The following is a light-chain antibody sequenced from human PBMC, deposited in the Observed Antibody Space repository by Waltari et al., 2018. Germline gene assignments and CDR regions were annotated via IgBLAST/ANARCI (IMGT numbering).Light chain of an antibody. CDR1: SSDVGGYNY. Sequence: QSALTQPASVSGSPGQSITISCTGTSSDVGGYNYVSWYQQHPGKAPKLMISDVSKLPSEVSDRFSGSKSGNTASLTISGLQAEDGADYYCSSYTSSSTLWVFGGGTKLTVL. J-gene: IGLJ3*02. CDR2: DVS. CDR3: SSYTSSSTLWV. V-gene: IGLV2-14*03.